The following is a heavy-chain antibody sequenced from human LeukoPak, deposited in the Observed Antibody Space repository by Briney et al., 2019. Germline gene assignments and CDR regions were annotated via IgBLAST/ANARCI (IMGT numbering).Heavy chain of an antibody. CDR1: GFTFSSYG. CDR2: ISYDGSNK. Sequence: GGSLRLSCAASGFTFSSYGMHWVRQAPGKGQEWVAVISYDGSNKYYADSVKGRFTISRDNSKNTLYQQMNSLRAEDTAVYYCAKDYSNYCDYWGQGPWSPSPQ. CDR3: AKDYSNYCDY. J-gene: IGHJ4*02. D-gene: IGHD4-11*01. V-gene: IGHV3-30*18.